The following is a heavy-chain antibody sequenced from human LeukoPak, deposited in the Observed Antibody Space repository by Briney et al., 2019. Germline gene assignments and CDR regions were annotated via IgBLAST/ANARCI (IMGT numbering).Heavy chain of an antibody. CDR3: ARSGRPTTSYYYYGMDV. J-gene: IGHJ6*02. D-gene: IGHD1-1*01. V-gene: IGHV3-33*01. CDR1: GFTFSSYG. Sequence: GGPLRLSCAASGFTFSSYGMHWVRQAPGKGLEWVAVIWYDGSNKYYADSVKGRFTISRDNSKNTLYLQMNSLRAEDTAVYYCARSGRPTTSYYYYGMDVWGQGTTVTVSS. CDR2: IWYDGSNK.